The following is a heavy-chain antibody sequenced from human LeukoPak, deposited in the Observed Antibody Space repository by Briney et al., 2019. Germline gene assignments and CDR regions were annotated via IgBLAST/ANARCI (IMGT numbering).Heavy chain of an antibody. CDR2: ISSDGSNK. D-gene: IGHD3-10*01. CDR1: GFTFSSYA. V-gene: IGHV3-30*04. J-gene: IGHJ4*02. Sequence: GRSLRLSCAASGFTFSSYAMHWVRQAPGKGLEWVAVISSDGSNKYYADSMKGRFTISRDNSKNTLYLQMNSLRGEDTAVYYCARDPYYYGSGSNYWGQGTLVTVSS. CDR3: ARDPYYYGSGSNY.